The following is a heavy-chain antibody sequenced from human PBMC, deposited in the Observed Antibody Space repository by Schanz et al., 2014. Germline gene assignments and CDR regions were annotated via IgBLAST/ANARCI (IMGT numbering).Heavy chain of an antibody. D-gene: IGHD3-3*01. CDR2: VSRSTPDI. Sequence: EVQLLESGGGLVQPGGSLRLSCAASRFTVTNAWMSWVRQAPGKGLEWVSYVSRSTPDIYYADSVKGRFTMSRDNAKISVFLQMNSLRAEDTAVYYCVRESFCAFDYWGQGTLVTVSS. V-gene: IGHV3-48*01. CDR1: RFTVTNAW. J-gene: IGHJ4*02. CDR3: VRESFCAFDY.